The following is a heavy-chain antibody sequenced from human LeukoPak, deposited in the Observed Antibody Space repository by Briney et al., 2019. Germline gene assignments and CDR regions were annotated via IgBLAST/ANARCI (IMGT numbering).Heavy chain of an antibody. D-gene: IGHD3-22*01. CDR2: ISAYNGNT. CDR1: GYTFTSYG. V-gene: IGHV1-18*01. J-gene: IGHJ4*02. Sequence: GASVKVSCKASGYTFTSYGISWVRQAPGQGLEWMGWISAYNGNTNYAQKLQGRVTMTTDTPTSTAYMELRSLRSDDTAVYYCARVEEYYDSSGYYLWQFDYWGQGTLVTVSS. CDR3: ARVEEYYDSSGYYLWQFDY.